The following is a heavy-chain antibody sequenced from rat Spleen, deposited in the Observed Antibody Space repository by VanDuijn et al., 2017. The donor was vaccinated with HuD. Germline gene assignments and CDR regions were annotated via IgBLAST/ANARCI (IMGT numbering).Heavy chain of an antibody. CDR2: ISYDGSST. D-gene: IGHD1-4*01. Sequence: VQLVESGGGLVQPGKSLKLSCSASGFTFSSYGMHWIRQVPGKGLEWVATISYDGSSTYYRDSVKGRFTISRDNAKRTLYLPMDSLGSEDTATDYCARHGLPGYGVMDAWGQGASVTVSS. CDR1: GFTFSSYG. J-gene: IGHJ4*01. CDR3: ARHGLPGYGVMDA. V-gene: IGHV5-29*01.